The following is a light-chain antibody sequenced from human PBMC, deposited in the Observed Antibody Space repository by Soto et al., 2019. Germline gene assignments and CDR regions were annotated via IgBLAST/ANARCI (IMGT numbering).Light chain of an antibody. J-gene: IGKJ1*01. CDR2: ETS. Sequence: EIVLTLSPGSXSXSXXXRXXXSXRASQSVSAGYFAWYQQKPGQAPRLLIYETSSRTTGTPGRFSGSGSGTDFTLTISTLEPEDFAVYYCQQYGDSPTFGQGTKVDIK. CDR3: QQYGDSPT. V-gene: IGKV3-20*01. CDR1: QSVSAGY.